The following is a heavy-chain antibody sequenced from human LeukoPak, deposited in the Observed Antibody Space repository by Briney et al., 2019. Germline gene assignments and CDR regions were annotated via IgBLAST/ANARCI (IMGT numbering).Heavy chain of an antibody. D-gene: IGHD3-10*01. CDR2: ISSSSSTI. CDR3: AREGETMYYYGSRYYFDY. V-gene: IGHV3-48*01. J-gene: IGHJ4*02. Sequence: GGSLRLSCAASGFTFNTYGMSWVRQAPGKGLEWVSYISSSSSTIYYADSVKGRFTISRDNAKNSLYLQMDSLRAEDTAVYYCAREGETMYYYGSRYYFDYWGQGTLVTVSS. CDR1: GFTFNTYG.